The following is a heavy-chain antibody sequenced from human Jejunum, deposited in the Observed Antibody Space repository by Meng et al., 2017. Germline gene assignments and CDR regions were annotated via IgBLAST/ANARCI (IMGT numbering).Heavy chain of an antibody. J-gene: IGHJ4*02. CDR3: ARALSSGWYFVDS. CDR2: IYYSGST. CDR1: GGSISSSTYY. Sequence: SENLSLTCTVSGGSISSSTYYWGWIRQPPGKGLEWVGSIYYSGSTYYNPSLKSRVTISVDTSKNQLSLKLTSVTAADTAVYYCARALSSGWYFVDSWGQGTLVTAPQ. D-gene: IGHD6-19*01. V-gene: IGHV4-39*07.